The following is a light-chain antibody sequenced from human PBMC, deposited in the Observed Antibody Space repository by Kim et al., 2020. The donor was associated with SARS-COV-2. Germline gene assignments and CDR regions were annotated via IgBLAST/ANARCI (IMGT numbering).Light chain of an antibody. J-gene: IGLJ3*02. CDR1: PGAVTRCYY. V-gene: IGLV7-43*01. CDR2: SAS. Sequence: PCGSGTLTCASNPGAVTRCYYPNLVPLKPRQAPRSMILSASGRHSWTPARFSGSLVGGKAALTLSGVQPEDEAEYYCLLYYGGVWVFGGGTQLTVL. CDR3: LLYYGGVWV.